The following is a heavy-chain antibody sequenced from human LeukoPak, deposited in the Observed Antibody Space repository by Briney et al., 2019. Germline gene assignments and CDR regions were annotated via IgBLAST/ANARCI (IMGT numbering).Heavy chain of an antibody. J-gene: IGHJ4*02. CDR2: IYYSGST. CDR1: AGSISTYY. D-gene: IGHD5-12*01. CDR3: ARNGGIIVATHFDY. V-gene: IGHV4-59*08. Sequence: PSETLSLTCTVSAGSISTYYWSWIRQPPGKGLEWIGYIYYSGSTNYNPSLKSRVTISVDTSKNQFSLKLSSVTAADTAVYYCARNGGIIVATHFDYWGQGTLVTVSS.